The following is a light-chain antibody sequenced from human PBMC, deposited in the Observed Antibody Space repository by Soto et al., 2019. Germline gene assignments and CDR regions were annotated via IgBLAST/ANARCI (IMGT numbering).Light chain of an antibody. CDR1: SSDVGGYNY. J-gene: IGLJ3*02. CDR2: EVS. Sequence: QSALTQPASVSGSPGQSITISCTGTSSDVGGYNYVSWYQQHPGKAPKLMIYEVSNRPSGVSNRFSGSKSDNTASLTISGLQAEDEADYYCSSYTSSSTWVFGGGTKLPVL. CDR3: SSYTSSSTWV. V-gene: IGLV2-14*01.